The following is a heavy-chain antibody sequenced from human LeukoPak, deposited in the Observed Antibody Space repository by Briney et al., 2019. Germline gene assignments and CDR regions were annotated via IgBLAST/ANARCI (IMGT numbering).Heavy chain of an antibody. CDR1: GGTFSSYA. Sequence: SVKVSCKASGGTFSSYAISWVRQAPGQGLEWMGGIIPIFGTANYAQKFQGRVTITADESTSTAYMELSSLRSEDTAVYYCAIQGSVTRSGGSCPLEYYYGMDVWGKGTTVTVSS. D-gene: IGHD2-15*01. CDR3: AIQGSVTRSGGSCPLEYYYGMDV. J-gene: IGHJ6*04. CDR2: IIPIFGTA. V-gene: IGHV1-69*01.